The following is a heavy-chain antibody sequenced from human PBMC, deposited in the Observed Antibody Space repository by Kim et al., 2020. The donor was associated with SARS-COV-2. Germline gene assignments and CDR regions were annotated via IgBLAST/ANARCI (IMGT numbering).Heavy chain of an antibody. J-gene: IGHJ4*02. CDR3: ARDERGEQHLYYFDY. CDR1: GFTFSSYA. Sequence: GGSLRLSCAASGFTFSSYAMHWVRQAPGKGLEWVAVISYDGSNKYYADSVKGRFTISRDNSKNTLYLQMNSLRAEDTAVYYCARDERGEQHLYYFDYWGQGTLVTVSS. CDR2: ISYDGSNK. V-gene: IGHV3-30-3*01. D-gene: IGHD6-13*01.